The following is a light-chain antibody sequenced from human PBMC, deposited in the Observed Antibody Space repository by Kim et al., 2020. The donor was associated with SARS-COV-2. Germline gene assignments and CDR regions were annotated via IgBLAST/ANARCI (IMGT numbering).Light chain of an antibody. Sequence: EIVLTQSPGTLSLSPGEKATLSCRASRGVTSNYLAWYQQKPGQAPRLLIYIASSRATGIPDRFSGSGSGTEFTLTIGRLEPEDFAVYYCHQYGSPPSTFGQGTRLEIK. J-gene: IGKJ5*01. CDR2: IAS. V-gene: IGKV3-20*01. CDR1: RGVTSNY. CDR3: HQYGSPPST.